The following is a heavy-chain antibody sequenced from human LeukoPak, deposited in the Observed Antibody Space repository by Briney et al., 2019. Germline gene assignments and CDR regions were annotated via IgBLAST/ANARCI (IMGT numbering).Heavy chain of an antibody. CDR3: NRDLYYYDSSKCWFDP. D-gene: IGHD3-22*01. CDR1: GFTFSNAW. V-gene: IGHV3-15*01. J-gene: IGHJ5*02. CDR2: IKRKTVDRTT. Sequence: GGSLRLSCAASGFTFSNAWMNWVRQAPGKGLEWVGRIKRKTVDRTTDYAATVKGKSTISRYDSKNTLYLQMNSLKTEDAAVYYCNRDLYYYDSSKCWFDPWGQGTLVTVSS.